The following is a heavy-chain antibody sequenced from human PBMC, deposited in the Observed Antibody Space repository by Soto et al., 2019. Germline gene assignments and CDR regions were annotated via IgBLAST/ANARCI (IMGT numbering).Heavy chain of an antibody. CDR3: AREKYKSGYPHNWLDH. CDR2: IYHSGDS. Sequence: SETLSLTCTVSGGSISSDGYYWSWIRQHPGKGLEYIGYIYHSGDSYYTPSLGRRVTTSVDTSENQFSLHLRSVTAADTAVYYCAREKYKSGYPHNWLDHWGQGIPVTVSS. D-gene: IGHD3-3*01. J-gene: IGHJ5*02. CDR1: GGSISSDGYY. V-gene: IGHV4-31*03.